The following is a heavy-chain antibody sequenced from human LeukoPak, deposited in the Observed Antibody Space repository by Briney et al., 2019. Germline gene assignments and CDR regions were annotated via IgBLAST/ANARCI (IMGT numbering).Heavy chain of an antibody. CDR1: GGSVSSGTYF. Sequence: NPSETLSLTCTVSGGSVSSGTYFWTWVRQPPGKGLEWIGHIHYSVTTNYNPSLKSRVTVSLDTSKNQFSLKLTSVTAADTAIYFCARWGTYWGQGILVTVSS. D-gene: IGHD7-27*01. J-gene: IGHJ4*02. CDR3: ARWGTY. CDR2: IHYSVTT. V-gene: IGHV4-61*01.